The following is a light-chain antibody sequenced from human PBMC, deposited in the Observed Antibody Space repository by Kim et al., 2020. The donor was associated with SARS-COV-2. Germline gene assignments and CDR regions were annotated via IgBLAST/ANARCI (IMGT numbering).Light chain of an antibody. Sequence: QSITISCTGTSRDVGGYNYVSWYQQHPGKAPKLMIYDVNNRPSGVSNRISGSKSGNTASLTISGLQAEDEADYYCSSYTSSSTPYVFGTGTKVTVL. V-gene: IGLV2-14*03. CDR3: SSYTSSSTPYV. CDR1: SRDVGGYNY. J-gene: IGLJ1*01. CDR2: DVN.